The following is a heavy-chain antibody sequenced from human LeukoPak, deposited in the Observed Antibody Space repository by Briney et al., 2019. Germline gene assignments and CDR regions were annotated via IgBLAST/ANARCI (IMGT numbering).Heavy chain of an antibody. CDR2: ISDSGTTI. J-gene: IGHJ4*02. D-gene: IGHD3-16*01. CDR1: GFTFSSYE. CDR3: AKDLESRYVKGIDQ. Sequence: GGSLRLSCAASGFTFSSYEMNWVRQAPGKGLEWVSYISDSGTTIFYGDSVKGRFTISRDNAKNSLYLQMNSLRVEDTAVYYCAKDLESRYVKGIDQWGQGTLVTVSS. V-gene: IGHV3-48*03.